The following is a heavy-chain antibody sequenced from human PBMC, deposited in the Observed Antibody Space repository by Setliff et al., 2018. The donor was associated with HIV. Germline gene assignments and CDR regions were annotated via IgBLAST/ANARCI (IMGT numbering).Heavy chain of an antibody. Sequence: SETLSLTCTISGGSFGVYRWSWIRQSAGRGLEWIGRIDSSGTTVYQPSLKGRVAISVDTSRNQFSLRVTSVTAADTAVYFCARGGHSSGLGSYGPWGPGILVTVSS. V-gene: IGHV4-4*07. J-gene: IGHJ5*02. CDR1: GGSFGVYR. CDR2: IDSSGTT. D-gene: IGHD3-10*01. CDR3: ARGGHSSGLGSYGP.